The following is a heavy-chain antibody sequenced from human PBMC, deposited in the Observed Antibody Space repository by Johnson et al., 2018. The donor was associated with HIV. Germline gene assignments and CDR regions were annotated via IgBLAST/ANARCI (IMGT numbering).Heavy chain of an antibody. CDR2: ISYDGSNK. D-gene: IGHD1-26*01. CDR3: ARDKVDDAFDI. J-gene: IGHJ3*02. V-gene: IGHV3-30-3*01. Sequence: QMQLVESGGGVVQPGRSLRLFCAASGFTFNSYAMHWVRQAPGKGLEWVAVISYDGSNKYYADSVKGRFTISRDNSKNKLYLQMNSLRAEDTAVYYCARDKVDDAFDIWGQGTMVTVSS. CDR1: GFTFNSYA.